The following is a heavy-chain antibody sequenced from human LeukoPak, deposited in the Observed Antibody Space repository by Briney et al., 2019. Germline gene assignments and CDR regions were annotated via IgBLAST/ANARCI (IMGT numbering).Heavy chain of an antibody. CDR3: ARDQGDYVWGSYRSYNWFDP. D-gene: IGHD3-16*02. CDR2: IYTSGST. V-gene: IGHV4-4*07. CDR1: GGSISSYY. Sequence: SETLSLTCTVSGGSISSYYWSWIRQPAGKGLEWIGRIYTSGSTNYNPSLKSRVTMSADTSKNQFSLKLSSVTAADTAVYYCARDQGDYVWGSYRSYNWFDPWGQGTLVTVSS. J-gene: IGHJ5*02.